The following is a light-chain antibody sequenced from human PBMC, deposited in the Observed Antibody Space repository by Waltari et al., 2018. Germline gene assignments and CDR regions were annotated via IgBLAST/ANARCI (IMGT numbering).Light chain of an antibody. CDR2: DAS. V-gene: IGKV3-20*01. Sequence: EIMLTQSPGTLSSSPGERATLSCRASQSISRPLAWYQQKPGQAPRLLIYDASTRATGIPDRFSGSGSGTDFSLTISRLEPEDSAVYYCQQYVSLPATFGQGTKVEIK. CDR3: QQYVSLPAT. CDR1: QSISRP. J-gene: IGKJ1*01.